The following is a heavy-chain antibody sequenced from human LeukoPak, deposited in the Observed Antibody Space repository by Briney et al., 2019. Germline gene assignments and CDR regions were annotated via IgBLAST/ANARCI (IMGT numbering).Heavy chain of an antibody. CDR3: ARDTDAPITMVREDSPPTYGMDV. CDR1: GFTFSSYS. V-gene: IGHV3-21*01. Sequence: PGGSLRLSCAASGFTFSSYSMNWVRQAPGKGLEWVSSISSSSSYIYYADSVKGRFTISRDNAKNSLYLQMNSLRAEDTAVYYCARDTDAPITMVREDSPPTYGMDVWGQGTTVTVSS. J-gene: IGHJ6*02. CDR2: ISSSSSYI. D-gene: IGHD3-10*01.